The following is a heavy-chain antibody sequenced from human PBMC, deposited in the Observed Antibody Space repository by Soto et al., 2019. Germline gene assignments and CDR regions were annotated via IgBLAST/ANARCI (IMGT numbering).Heavy chain of an antibody. CDR1: GGSISSYY. Sequence: PSETLSLTCTVSGGSISSYYWSWIRQPPGKGLEWIGYIYDSGDTNYNPSLKSRVTISVDTSKKQFSLKLSSVTAADTAVYYCARHPQVTYYDILTGYTTGPRYYFDYWGQGSLVTVSS. V-gene: IGHV4-59*08. CDR2: IYDSGDT. D-gene: IGHD3-9*01. CDR3: ARHPQVTYYDILTGYTTGPRYYFDY. J-gene: IGHJ4*02.